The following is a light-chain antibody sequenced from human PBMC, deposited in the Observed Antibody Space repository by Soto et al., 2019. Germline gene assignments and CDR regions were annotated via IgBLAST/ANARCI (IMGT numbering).Light chain of an antibody. Sequence: QSVLTQPPSASGTPGQRVTISCSGSSSNIGSNPVNWYQQLPGTAPKLLIYSNNKRPSGVPDRFSGSKSGTSASLAITGRRYADEGAYYCSAWDDHLPPYWVFGGGTKLTVL. V-gene: IGLV1-44*01. J-gene: IGLJ3*02. CDR1: SSNIGSNP. CDR3: SAWDDHLPPYWV. CDR2: SNN.